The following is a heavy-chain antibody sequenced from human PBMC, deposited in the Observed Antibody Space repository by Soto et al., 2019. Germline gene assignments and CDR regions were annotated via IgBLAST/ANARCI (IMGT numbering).Heavy chain of an antibody. D-gene: IGHD1-26*01. Sequence: GGSLRLSCVASGFTLTNNGMHWVRQAPGQGLEWVAVISSDGSSKYYGDSVRGRFTISRDNSKNTLFLEMNSLRSEDTAVYYCAKDRGLAESGRWCHYYYGMDVWVKGTRVTVSS. V-gene: IGHV3-30*18. J-gene: IGHJ6*04. CDR2: ISSDGSSK. CDR3: AKDRGLAESGRWCHYYYGMDV. CDR1: GFTLTNNG.